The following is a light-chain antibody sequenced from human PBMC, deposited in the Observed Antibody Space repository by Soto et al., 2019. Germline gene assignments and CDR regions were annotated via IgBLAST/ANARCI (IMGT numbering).Light chain of an antibody. Sequence: DIQMTQSPSSLSASVGDRVTITCRASQSISSYLNWYQQKPGKAPKLLIYAAYSLQSGVPSRFSGSGYGTDFTLTISSLQPEDFATYYCQQSYSTPTFGQGNKLEIK. CDR3: QQSYSTPT. CDR2: AAY. V-gene: IGKV1-39*01. CDR1: QSISSY. J-gene: IGKJ2*01.